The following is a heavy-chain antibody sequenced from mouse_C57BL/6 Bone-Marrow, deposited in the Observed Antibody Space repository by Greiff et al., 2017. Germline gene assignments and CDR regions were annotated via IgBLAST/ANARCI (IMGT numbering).Heavy chain of an antibody. J-gene: IGHJ1*03. D-gene: IGHD2-4*01. CDR2: IDPSDSYT. Sequence: QVQLQQPGAELVMPGASVKLSCKASGYTFTSYWMHWVKQRPGQGLEWIGEIDPSDSYTNYNQKFKGKSTLTVDKSSSTAYMQLSSLTSEDSAVYYCARRGRYDYDVLWYFDVWGTGTTVTVSS. CDR1: GYTFTSYW. V-gene: IGHV1-69*01. CDR3: ARRGRYDYDVLWYFDV.